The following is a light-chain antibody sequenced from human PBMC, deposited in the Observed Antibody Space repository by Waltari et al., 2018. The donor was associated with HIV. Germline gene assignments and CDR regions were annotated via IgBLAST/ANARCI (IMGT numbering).Light chain of an antibody. CDR3: ATWDDSLSARV. Sequence: QSVLTQPPSASGTPGQRVTISCSGSSSNIGTNYVYWYQHLPGTAPKLLIYRTNQPPPGGPDRFPGSKSGTPAPLANSGPRSEDESDYYCATWDDSLSARVFGGGTKLTVL. CDR1: SSNIGTNY. CDR2: RTN. V-gene: IGLV1-47*01. J-gene: IGLJ3*02.